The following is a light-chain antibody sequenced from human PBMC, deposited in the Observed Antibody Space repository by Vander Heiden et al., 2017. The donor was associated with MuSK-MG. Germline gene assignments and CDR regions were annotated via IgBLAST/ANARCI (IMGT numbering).Light chain of an antibody. V-gene: IGLV3-19*01. CDR3: NSRDRSGNHWG. CDR2: DGN. J-gene: IGLJ3*02. Sequence: SSELTQDPAVSVALGQTVRITCQGDSLRGYYANWYQQKPGQAPVLGSYDGNNRPSGIPDRFSGSSSGNTDSLNITGAQAEDEADYDCNSRDRSGNHWGCGGGTKLTVL. CDR1: SLRGYY.